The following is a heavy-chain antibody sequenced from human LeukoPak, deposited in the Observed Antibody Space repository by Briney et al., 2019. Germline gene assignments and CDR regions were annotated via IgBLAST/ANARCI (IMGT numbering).Heavy chain of an antibody. CDR1: GFTFDDYA. CDR3: AKVGVRDSSGWYYFDY. CDR2: ISWNSGSI. Sequence: GRSLRLSCAASGFTFDDYAMHWVRQAPGKGLEWVSGISWNSGSIGYADSVKGRFTISRDNAKISLYLQMNGLRAEDMALYYCAKVGVRDSSGWYYFDYWGQGTLVTVSS. D-gene: IGHD6-19*01. J-gene: IGHJ4*02. V-gene: IGHV3-9*03.